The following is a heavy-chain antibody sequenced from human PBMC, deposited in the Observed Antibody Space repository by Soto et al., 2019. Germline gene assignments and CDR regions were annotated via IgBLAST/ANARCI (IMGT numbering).Heavy chain of an antibody. J-gene: IGHJ4*02. CDR3: ARAELPYHYGDYVYY. CDR1: GGTFSSYA. Sequence: QVQLVQSGAEVKKPGSSVKVSCKASGGTFSSYAISWVRQAPGQGLEWMGGIIPIFGTANYAQKFQGRVTITADESTRTAYMELSILRYEDTAVYYCARAELPYHYGDYVYYWGQGTLVTVSS. D-gene: IGHD4-17*01. CDR2: IIPIFGTA. V-gene: IGHV1-69*12.